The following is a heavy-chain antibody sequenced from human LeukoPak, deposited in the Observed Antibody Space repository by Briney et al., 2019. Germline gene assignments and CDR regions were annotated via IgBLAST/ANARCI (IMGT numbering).Heavy chain of an antibody. J-gene: IGHJ4*02. CDR2: ISSSGSTI. CDR1: GFTFSTYG. Sequence: GGSLRLSCAASGFTFSTYGMSWVRQAPGKGLEWVSYISSSGSTIYYADSVKGRFTISRDNAKNSLYLQMNSLRAEDTAVYYCARDLVGDGYSFDWWGQGTLVTVSS. V-gene: IGHV3-48*04. CDR3: ARDLVGDGYSFDW. D-gene: IGHD5-24*01.